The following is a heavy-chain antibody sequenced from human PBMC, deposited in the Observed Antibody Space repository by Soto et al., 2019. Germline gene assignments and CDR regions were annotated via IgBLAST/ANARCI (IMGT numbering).Heavy chain of an antibody. Sequence: GGSLRLSCAASGFTFSSYSMNWVRQAPGKGLEWVSYISSSSSTIYYADSVKGRFTISRDNAKNSLYLQMNSLRAEDTAVYYCARDGWDIVVVPFPDAFDIWGQGTMVTVSS. J-gene: IGHJ3*02. D-gene: IGHD2-2*01. CDR3: ARDGWDIVVVPFPDAFDI. V-gene: IGHV3-48*01. CDR2: ISSSSSTI. CDR1: GFTFSSYS.